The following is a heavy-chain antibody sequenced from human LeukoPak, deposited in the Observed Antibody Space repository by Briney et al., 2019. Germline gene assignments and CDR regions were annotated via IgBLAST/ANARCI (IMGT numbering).Heavy chain of an antibody. CDR1: GFTFRSYA. V-gene: IGHV3-30-3*01. CDR2: ISYEGSNI. Sequence: GRSLRLFCAACGFTFRSYAMHWVRQAPGKGLECVAVISYEGSNIYYADSVKSRFIICQDNSKNTLYMQLNSLRAEDTAVYYCARYCRSTSCYLDYYYGMDVWGQGTTVTVSS. CDR3: ARYCRSTSCYLDYYYGMDV. D-gene: IGHD2-2*01. J-gene: IGHJ6*02.